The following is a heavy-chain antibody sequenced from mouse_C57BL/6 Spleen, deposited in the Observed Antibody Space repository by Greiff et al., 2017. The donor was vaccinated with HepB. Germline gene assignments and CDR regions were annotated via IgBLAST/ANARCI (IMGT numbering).Heavy chain of an antibody. V-gene: IGHV5-17*01. CDR1: GFTFSDYG. D-gene: IGHD1-1*01. J-gene: IGHJ4*01. CDR2: ISSGSSTI. Sequence: EVNVVESGGGLVKPGGSLKLSCAASGFTFSDYGMHWVRQAPEKGLEWVAYISSGSSTIYYADTVKGRFTISRDNAKNTLFLQMTSLRSEDTAMYYCARGGYYYGAMDYWGQGTSVTVSS. CDR3: ARGGYYYGAMDY.